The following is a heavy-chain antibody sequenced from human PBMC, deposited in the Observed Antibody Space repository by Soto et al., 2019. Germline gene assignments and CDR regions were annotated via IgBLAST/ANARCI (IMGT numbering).Heavy chain of an antibody. V-gene: IGHV3-23*01. J-gene: IGHJ4*02. CDR3: ARRGPGPYFDY. CDR1: GFTFSSYA. CDR2: SSGSGDST. Sequence: EVQLLDSGGGLVQPGGSLRLSCAASGFTFSSYAMNWVRQAPGKGLEWVSVSSGSGDSTYYADSVEGRFTISRDNSKNTLYLQMNSLRTEDTAVYYCARRGPGPYFDYWGQGTLVTVSS. D-gene: IGHD2-8*02.